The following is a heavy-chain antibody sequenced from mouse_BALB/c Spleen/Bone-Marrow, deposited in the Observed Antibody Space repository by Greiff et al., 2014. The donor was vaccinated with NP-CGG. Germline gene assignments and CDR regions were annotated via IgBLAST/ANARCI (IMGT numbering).Heavy chain of an antibody. CDR3: ATYYYGSSWGFAY. Sequence: VPLQQSGGELVKPGASVQLSCPASCFNIKDTYMHWVEQRPEQGLEWIGRIDPANGNTKYDPKFQGKATITADASSNTAYLQLSGLTSEDTAVYYCATYYYGSSWGFAYWGQGTLVTVSA. D-gene: IGHD1-1*01. J-gene: IGHJ3*01. CDR1: CFNIKDTY. CDR2: IDPANGNT. V-gene: IGHV14-3*02.